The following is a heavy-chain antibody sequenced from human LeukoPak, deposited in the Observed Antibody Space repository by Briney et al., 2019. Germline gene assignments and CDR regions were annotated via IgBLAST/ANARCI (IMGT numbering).Heavy chain of an antibody. CDR2: TSGSGTI. J-gene: IGHJ4*02. D-gene: IGHD5-18*01. V-gene: IGHV3-48*01. CDR1: EFSFSSYG. Sequence: GGSLRLSCAASEFSFSSYGMNWVRQAPGKGLEWVSYTSGSGTIYYADSMKGRFTISRDNSENTLYLQMNSLRAEDTAVYYCAKGDTAIEYYFDYWGQGTLVTVSS. CDR3: AKGDTAIEYYFDY.